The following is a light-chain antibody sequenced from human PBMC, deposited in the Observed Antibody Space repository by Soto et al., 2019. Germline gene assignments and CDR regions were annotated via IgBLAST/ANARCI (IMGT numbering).Light chain of an antibody. V-gene: IGKV3-15*01. CDR2: GAS. J-gene: IGKJ1*01. Sequence: VLTQSPATLSVSPGERVTLSCRASESVSTSLAWYQHKPGRSPSLLMYGASNRATGVPDRFSGSGSGTDFTLTITSLQSDDLAIYYCQQYSDWPRTFGQGTKLEIK. CDR1: ESVSTS. CDR3: QQYSDWPRT.